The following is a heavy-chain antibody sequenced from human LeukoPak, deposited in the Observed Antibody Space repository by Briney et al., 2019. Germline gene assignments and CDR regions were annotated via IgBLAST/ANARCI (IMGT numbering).Heavy chain of an antibody. CDR2: INPSGGST. J-gene: IGHJ6*02. CDR3: ARDGDIVVVPAAWMSHYYYGMDV. D-gene: IGHD2-2*01. CDR1: GYTFTSYY. Sequence: GASVKVSCKASGYTFTSYYMHWVRQAPGQGLEWMGIINPSGGSTSYAQKFQGRVTMTRDTSTSTVYMELSSLRSEDTAVYYCARDGDIVVVPAAWMSHYYYGMDVWGQGTTVTVSS. V-gene: IGHV1-46*01.